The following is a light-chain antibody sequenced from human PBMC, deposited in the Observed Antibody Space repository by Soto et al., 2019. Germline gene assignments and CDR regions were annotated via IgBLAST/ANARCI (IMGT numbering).Light chain of an antibody. CDR2: SVS. V-gene: IGKV1-39*01. Sequence: DIQMTQSPSSLSASVGDRITITCRASQSIGAYLNWYQHKPGRAPRFLIYSVSTLQSWVPSRFNGSGSGTDFTLTISSLQPEDFASYYCQQSYSSPWTFGQGTKVDIK. CDR1: QSIGAY. J-gene: IGKJ1*01. CDR3: QQSYSSPWT.